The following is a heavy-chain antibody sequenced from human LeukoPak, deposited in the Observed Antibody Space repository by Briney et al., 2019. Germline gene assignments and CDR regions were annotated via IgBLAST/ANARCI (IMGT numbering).Heavy chain of an antibody. CDR3: ARQDYDYVWGSYRLYYFDY. D-gene: IGHD3-16*02. V-gene: IGHV4-39*01. CDR2: IYYSGST. Sequence: PSETLSLTCTVSGGSISSSSYYWGWRRQPPGTGLEWVGSIYYSGSTYYTPSLKSRVPISVDTSKTQFSLKLSSVTAADTAVYYCARQDYDYVWGSYRLYYFDYWGQGTLVTVSS. CDR1: GGSISSSSYY. J-gene: IGHJ4*02.